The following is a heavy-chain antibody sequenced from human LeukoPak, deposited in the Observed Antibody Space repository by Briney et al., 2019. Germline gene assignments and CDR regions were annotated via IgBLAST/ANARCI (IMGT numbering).Heavy chain of an antibody. CDR2: IYYSGRT. D-gene: IGHD6-13*01. CDR1: GGSISSYY. Sequence: PSETLALTSTVSGGSISSYYWSWIRQPPGKGLEWIGYIYYSGRTNYNPSLKSRVTISVDTSKNQFSLKLSSVTAADTAVYYCARDQAAGTGIDYWGQGTLVTVSS. CDR3: ARDQAAGTGIDY. J-gene: IGHJ4*02. V-gene: IGHV4-59*01.